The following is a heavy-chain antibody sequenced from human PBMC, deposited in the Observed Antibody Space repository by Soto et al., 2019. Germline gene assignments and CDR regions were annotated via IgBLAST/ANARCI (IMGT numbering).Heavy chain of an antibody. J-gene: IGHJ5*02. D-gene: IGHD2-2*01. CDR3: ARAVGIVVVPAATNWFDP. CDR2: INHSGST. V-gene: IGHV4-34*01. Sequence: SETLSLTCALYGVSFSGYYWSWIRQPPGKGLEWIGEINHSGSTNYNPSLKSRVTISVDTSKNQFSLKLSSVTAADTAVYYCARAVGIVVVPAATNWFDPWGQGTLVTVSS. CDR1: GVSFSGYY.